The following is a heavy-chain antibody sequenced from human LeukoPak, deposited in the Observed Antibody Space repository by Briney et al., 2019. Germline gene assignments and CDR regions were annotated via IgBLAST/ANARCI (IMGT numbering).Heavy chain of an antibody. CDR2: IIPIFGTA. D-gene: IGHD6-19*01. V-gene: IGHV1-69*05. CDR1: GGTFSSYA. J-gene: IGHJ5*02. Sequence: SVKVSCKASGGTFSSYAISWVRQAPGQGLEWMGGIIPIFGTANYAQKFQGRVTITTDESTSTAYMELSSLRSEDTAVYYCARDNGGWYYNWFDPWGQGTLVTVSS. CDR3: ARDNGGWYYNWFDP.